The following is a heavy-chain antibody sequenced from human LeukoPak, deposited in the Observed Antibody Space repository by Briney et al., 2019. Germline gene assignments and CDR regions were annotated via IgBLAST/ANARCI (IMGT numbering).Heavy chain of an antibody. D-gene: IGHD5/OR15-5a*01. CDR3: PRVQRFYDAKGGAFDI. Sequence: ASVKVSCKASGYTFTSYDINWVRQATGQGLEWMGWLHFKSGNTGYGQRFQGRVSFTRDTSTSTAYMELSGLRSEDTAVYYCPRVQRFYDAKGGAFDIWGRGTMVTVSS. CDR2: LHFKSGNT. J-gene: IGHJ3*02. CDR1: GYTFTSYD. V-gene: IGHV1-8*01.